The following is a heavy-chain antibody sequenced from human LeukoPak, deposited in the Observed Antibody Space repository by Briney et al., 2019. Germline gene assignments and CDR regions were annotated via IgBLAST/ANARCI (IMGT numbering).Heavy chain of an antibody. Sequence: PGGSLRLSCAASGFTFSSYAMSWVRQAPGKGLEWVANIKQDGSEKYYVDSVKGRFTISRDNAKNSLYLQMNSLRAEDTAVYYCARDKARGVMLFWFDPWGQGTLVTVSS. CDR2: IKQDGSEK. V-gene: IGHV3-7*01. D-gene: IGHD3-16*01. CDR1: GFTFSSYA. J-gene: IGHJ5*02. CDR3: ARDKARGVMLFWFDP.